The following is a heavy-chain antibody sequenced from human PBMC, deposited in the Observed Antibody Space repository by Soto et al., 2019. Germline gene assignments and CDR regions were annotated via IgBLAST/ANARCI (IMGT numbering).Heavy chain of an antibody. J-gene: IGHJ5*02. CDR2: IYYSGST. D-gene: IGHD6-19*01. CDR1: GGSISSYY. CDR3: ARQDSSGWWGWFDP. Sequence: PSETLSLTCTVSGGSISSYYWSWIRQPPGKGLEWIGYIYYSGSTNYNPSLRSRVTISVDTSKNQFSLKLSSVTAADTAVYYCARQDSSGWWGWFDPWGQGTLVTVSS. V-gene: IGHV4-59*08.